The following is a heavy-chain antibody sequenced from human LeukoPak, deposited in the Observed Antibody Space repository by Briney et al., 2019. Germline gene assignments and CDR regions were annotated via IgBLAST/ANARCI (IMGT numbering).Heavy chain of an antibody. D-gene: IGHD3-22*01. CDR2: ISDSGGRT. CDR3: AKRGVVIRVILVGFHKEAYYFDS. J-gene: IGHJ4*02. CDR1: GITLSNYG. V-gene: IGHV3-23*01. Sequence: GGSLRLSCAVSGITLSNYGMSWVRQAPGKGLEWVAGISDSGGRTSYADSVKGRFTISRDNPKNTLYLQMNSLRAEDTAVYFCAKRGVVIRVILVGFHKEAYYFDSWGQVALVTVSS.